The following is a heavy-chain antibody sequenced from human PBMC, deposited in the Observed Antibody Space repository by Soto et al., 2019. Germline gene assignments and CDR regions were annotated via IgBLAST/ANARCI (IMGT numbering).Heavy chain of an antibody. CDR3: GRPSAIQAIFDP. V-gene: IGHV1-58*01. CDR1: GFTFSISA. Sequence: SVKVSCKTSGFTFSISAVHWVRQARGHRLQWLGWIDVGSANANYAHMLQERVTISRDTSTSTVYMELSSLRSEDTAVYYLGRPSAIQAIFDPLRQRTLVIVSS. CDR2: IDVGSANA. D-gene: IGHD3-10*01. J-gene: IGHJ5*02.